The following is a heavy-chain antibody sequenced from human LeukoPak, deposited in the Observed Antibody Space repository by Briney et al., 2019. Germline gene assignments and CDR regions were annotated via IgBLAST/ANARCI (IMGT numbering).Heavy chain of an antibody. CDR2: IYPGDSDT. D-gene: IGHD3-22*01. CDR1: GYTFTSYW. V-gene: IGHV5-51*01. J-gene: IGHJ4*02. Sequence: GESLKISCKGSGYTFTSYWIGWVRQMPGKGLEWMGIIYPGDSDTRYSPSFQGQVTISADRSISTAYVQWSSLKASDTAMYYCARSYYDSSGYYPIDSWGQGTLVTVSS. CDR3: ARSYYDSSGYYPIDS.